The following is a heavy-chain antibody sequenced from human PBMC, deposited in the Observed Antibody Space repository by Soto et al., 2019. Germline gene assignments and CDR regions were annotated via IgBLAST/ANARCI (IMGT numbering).Heavy chain of an antibody. CDR3: ARVSIFGVVFVSWFDP. D-gene: IGHD3-3*01. CDR1: GYTFTSYY. V-gene: IGHV1-46*01. Sequence: ASVKVSCKASGYTFTSYYMHWVRQAPGQGLEWMGIINPSGGSTSYAQKFQGRVTMTRDTSTSTVYMELSSLRSDDTAVYYCARVSIFGVVFVSWFDPWGQGTLVTVSS. CDR2: INPSGGST. J-gene: IGHJ5*02.